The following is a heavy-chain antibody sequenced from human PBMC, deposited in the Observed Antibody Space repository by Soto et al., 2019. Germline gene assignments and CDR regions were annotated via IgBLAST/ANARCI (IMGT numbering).Heavy chain of an antibody. J-gene: IGHJ4*02. CDR3: VSYGRRSGKYTLDY. CDR1: GGSISTFY. CDR2: VYYTGDT. Sequence: SETLSLTCTVPGGSISTFYWSWIRQPPGKGLEWIGYVYYTGDTNYNPSLRGRVTMSIDTSGNQFSLKLTSVTAEDTAVYFCVSYGRRSGKYTLDYWGQGTLVTVSS. D-gene: IGHD3-10*01. V-gene: IGHV4-59*01.